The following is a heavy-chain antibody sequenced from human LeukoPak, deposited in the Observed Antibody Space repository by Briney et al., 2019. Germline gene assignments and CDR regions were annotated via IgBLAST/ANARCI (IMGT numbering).Heavy chain of an antibody. J-gene: IGHJ4*02. Sequence: GRSLRLSCAASGFIFGTYGMQWVRQAPGKGLEWVAVISYDGSNKHYTDSVKGRFTISRDNSKNTLYLQMNSLRAEDTAVYYCSAGLRGYFDYWGQGTLVTVSS. CDR1: GFIFGTYG. CDR2: ISYDGSNK. D-gene: IGHD2-21*02. V-gene: IGHV3-30*03. CDR3: SAGLRGYFDY.